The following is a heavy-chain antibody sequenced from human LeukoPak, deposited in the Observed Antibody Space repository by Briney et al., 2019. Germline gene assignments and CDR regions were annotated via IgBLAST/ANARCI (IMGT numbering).Heavy chain of an antibody. CDR3: ARAHAPIEYYYDSSGYLGCFDY. D-gene: IGHD3-22*01. CDR2: IRYGGST. Sequence: SETLSLTCTVSGGSISSTSFYWGWIRQPPGKGLEWIGTIRYGGSTFYNPSLKSRVTISLDTSRNQFSLKLNSVTAADTAVYYCARAHAPIEYYYDSSGYLGCFDYWGQGTLVTVSS. CDR1: GGSISSTSFY. V-gene: IGHV4-39*07. J-gene: IGHJ4*02.